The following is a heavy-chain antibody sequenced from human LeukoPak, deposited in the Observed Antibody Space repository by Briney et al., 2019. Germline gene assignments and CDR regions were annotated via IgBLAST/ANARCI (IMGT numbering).Heavy chain of an antibody. CDR3: ARGRRGYCSSTSCYFY. Sequence: ASVKVSRKASGYTFTGYYMHWVRQAPGQGLEWMGWINPNSGGTNYAQKFQGRVTMTRDTSISTAYMELSRLRSDDTAVYYCARGRRGYCSSTSCYFYWGQGTLVTVSS. D-gene: IGHD2-2*01. J-gene: IGHJ4*02. V-gene: IGHV1-2*02. CDR2: INPNSGGT. CDR1: GYTFTGYY.